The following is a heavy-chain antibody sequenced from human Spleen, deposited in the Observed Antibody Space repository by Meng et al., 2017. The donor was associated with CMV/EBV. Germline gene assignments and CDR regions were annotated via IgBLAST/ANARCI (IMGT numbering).Heavy chain of an antibody. V-gene: IGHV3-30*04. CDR1: GFTFSSYS. Sequence: GESLKISCAASGFTFSSYSIHWVRQAPGKGLEWVALISYDGSNHYYADSAKGRFTISRDNSQNTLYLQMNGLRTEDTAVYYCARERDYQVGYRSYGMDVWGQGTTVTRLL. J-gene: IGHJ6*02. D-gene: IGHD5-24*01. CDR3: ARERDYQVGYRSYGMDV. CDR2: ISYDGSNH.